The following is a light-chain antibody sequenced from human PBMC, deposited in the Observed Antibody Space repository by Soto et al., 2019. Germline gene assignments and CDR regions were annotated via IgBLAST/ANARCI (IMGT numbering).Light chain of an antibody. J-gene: IGKJ1*01. CDR1: QSLVHSSGNTY. CDR2: QVS. V-gene: IGKV2-30*02. CDR3: MQGTYWPWT. Sequence: DVVMTQSPLSLPVTLGQASSVSCRSSQSLVHSSGNTYLNWFLQRPGHSPRRLIYQVSNRDSGVPDRFSGSGSGIDFTLKISRVEADDVGVYYCMQGTYWPWTLGQGTKVDIK.